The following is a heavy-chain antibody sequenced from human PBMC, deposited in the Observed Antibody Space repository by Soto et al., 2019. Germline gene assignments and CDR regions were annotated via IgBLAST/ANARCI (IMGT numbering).Heavy chain of an antibody. CDR1: GGSISSGGYS. V-gene: IGHV4-30-2*05. D-gene: IGHD3-10*01. CDR2: IYYSGST. CDR3: ARAPRKVYYYGSGSPTGYDY. J-gene: IGHJ4*02. Sequence: ASETLSLTCAVSGGSISSGGYSWSWIRQPPGKGLEWIGYIYYSGSTYYNPSLKSRVTISVDTSKNQFSLKLSSVTAADTAVYYCARAPRKVYYYGSGSPTGYDYWGQGTLVTVSS.